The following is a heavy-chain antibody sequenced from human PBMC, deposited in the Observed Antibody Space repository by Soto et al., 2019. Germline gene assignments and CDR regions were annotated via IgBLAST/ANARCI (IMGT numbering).Heavy chain of an antibody. CDR1: GGSFSGYY. J-gene: IGHJ4*02. D-gene: IGHD6-19*01. CDR3: ARTYSSGWDY. CDR2: INHSGST. V-gene: IGHV4-34*01. Sequence: SETLSLTCAVYGGSFSGYYWSWIRQPPGKGLEWIGEINHSGSTNYNPSLKSRVTISVDTSKNQFSLKLSSVTAADTAVYYCARTYSSGWDYWGQGTLVTVS.